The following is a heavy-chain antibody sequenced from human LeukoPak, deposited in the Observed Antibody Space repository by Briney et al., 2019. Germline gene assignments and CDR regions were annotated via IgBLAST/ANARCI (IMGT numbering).Heavy chain of an antibody. CDR3: ARSLRVSYMDV. CDR2: IYYSGST. J-gene: IGHJ6*03. D-gene: IGHD6-13*01. V-gene: IGHV4-59*11. CDR1: GGSISSHY. Sequence: PSETLSLTCIVSGGSISSHYWSWIRQPPGKGLEWIGYIYYSGSTNYNPSLKSRVTISVDTSKNQFSLKLSSVTAADTAVYYCARSLRVSYMDVWGKGTTVTVSS.